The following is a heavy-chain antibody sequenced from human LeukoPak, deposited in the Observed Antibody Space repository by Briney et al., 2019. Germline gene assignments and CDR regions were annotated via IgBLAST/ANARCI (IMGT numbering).Heavy chain of an antibody. Sequence: SETLSLTCTVSGGSISSGGYYWSWIRQPPGKGLEWIGYIYHSGSTYYNPSLKSRVTISVDRSKNQFSLKLSSVTAADTAVYYCASFIAAAGTGSYFQHWGQGTLVTVSS. CDR1: GGSISSGGYY. V-gene: IGHV4-30-2*01. J-gene: IGHJ1*01. CDR2: IYHSGST. CDR3: ASFIAAAGTGSYFQH. D-gene: IGHD6-13*01.